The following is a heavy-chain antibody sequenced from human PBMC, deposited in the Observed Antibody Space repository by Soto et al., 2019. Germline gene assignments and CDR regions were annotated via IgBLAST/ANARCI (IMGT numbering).Heavy chain of an antibody. Sequence: PSETLSLTCTVSGGSISSSSYYWGWIRQPPGKGLEWIGSIYYSGSTYYNPSLKSRVTISVDTSKNQFSLKLSSVTAADTAVYYCATFYDSSGYYYVGAFEIWGQGTMVTVS. CDR3: ATFYDSSGYYYVGAFEI. D-gene: IGHD3-22*01. CDR2: IYYSGST. J-gene: IGHJ3*02. V-gene: IGHV4-39*01. CDR1: GGSISSSSYY.